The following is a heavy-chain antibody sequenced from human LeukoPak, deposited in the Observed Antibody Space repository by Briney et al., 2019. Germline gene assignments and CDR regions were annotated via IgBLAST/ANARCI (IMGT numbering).Heavy chain of an antibody. CDR1: GFTFSGYW. CDR3: AKSAVGYCSGGSCYGNDY. CDR2: ISYDGTDK. Sequence: GGSLRLSCAASGFTFSGYWMTWVRQAPGKGLEWVAVISYDGTDKYYADSVKGRFTISRDNSKNTLYVQMNSLRAEDTAVYYCAKSAVGYCSGGSCYGNDYWGQGTLVTVSS. D-gene: IGHD2-15*01. J-gene: IGHJ4*02. V-gene: IGHV3-30*18.